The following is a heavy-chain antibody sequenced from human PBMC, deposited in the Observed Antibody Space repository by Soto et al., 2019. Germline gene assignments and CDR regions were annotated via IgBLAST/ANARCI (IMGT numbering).Heavy chain of an antibody. J-gene: IGHJ3*02. CDR1: SGSISSGGYY. Sequence: QVQLQESGPGLVKPSQTLSLTSTVFSGSISSGGYYWSWIRQHPGKGLEWIGYIYYSGTTYYNPSLKRRVTISVDTSKNQFSLNLSSVTAADTAVYYCAVKGMELQRAFDIWGQGTMVTVSS. CDR2: IYYSGTT. V-gene: IGHV4-31*03. D-gene: IGHD1-7*01. CDR3: AVKGMELQRAFDI.